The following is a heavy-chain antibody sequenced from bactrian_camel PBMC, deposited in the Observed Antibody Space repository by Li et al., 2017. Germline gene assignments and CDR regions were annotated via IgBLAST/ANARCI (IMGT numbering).Heavy chain of an antibody. Sequence: HVQLVESGGGSVQAGGSLRLSCAASGSAFSTWCMGWFRQAPGQEREGVAAVDKEGFTSYADSVKGRFTVSRDVANNVLYLEMKDLKSEDTAMYYCAANFGPYCSGPYLARRANFLGQGTQVTVSS. CDR1: GSAFSTWC. V-gene: IGHV3S55*01. D-gene: IGHD2*01. J-gene: IGHJ4*01. CDR2: VDKEGFT.